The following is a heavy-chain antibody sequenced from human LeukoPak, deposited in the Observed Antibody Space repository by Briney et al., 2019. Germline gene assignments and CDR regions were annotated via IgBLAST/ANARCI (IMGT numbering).Heavy chain of an antibody. CDR2: IYNGAST. D-gene: IGHD6-13*01. Sequence: GGSLRLSCAVSGFTVSINYMSWVRQAPGKGLEWVSVIYNGASTYYADSVKGRFTISRDNSKNTLYLQMNSLRVEDTAVYYCAGPTERYSSSWFYFDYWGQGTLVTVSS. J-gene: IGHJ4*02. V-gene: IGHV3-66*01. CDR3: AGPTERYSSSWFYFDY. CDR1: GFTVSINY.